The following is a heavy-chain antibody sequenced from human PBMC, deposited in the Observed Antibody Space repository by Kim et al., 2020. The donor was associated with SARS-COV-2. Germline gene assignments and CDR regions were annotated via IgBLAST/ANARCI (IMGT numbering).Heavy chain of an antibody. J-gene: IGHJ2*01. Sequence: GGSLRLSCAASGFTVDDYAMHWVRQAPGKGLEWVSSITWISGSIGYADSVKGRFTISRHNAKNSLYLQMNSLRTEDTALYYCAKSHNDYWYFDHWGRGTLITVSS. V-gene: IGHV3-9*01. CDR2: ITWISGSI. CDR3: AKSHNDYWYFDH. CDR1: GFTVDDYA.